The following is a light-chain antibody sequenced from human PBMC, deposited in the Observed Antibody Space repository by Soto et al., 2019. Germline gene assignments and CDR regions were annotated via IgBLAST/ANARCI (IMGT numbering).Light chain of an antibody. CDR2: KAS. V-gene: IGKV1-5*03. J-gene: IGKJ2*01. CDR3: QQYNSYLYT. Sequence: DIQMTQSPSTLSASVGDRVTITCRASQSISSWLAWYQQKPGKAPKLLIYKASTLESGVPSRFSGSGSGTDFTLTISCLQPDDFATCYCQQYNSYLYTFGQGTKLEIK. CDR1: QSISSW.